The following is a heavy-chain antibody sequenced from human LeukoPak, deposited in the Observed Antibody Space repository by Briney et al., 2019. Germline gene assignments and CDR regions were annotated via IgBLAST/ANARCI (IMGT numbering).Heavy chain of an antibody. D-gene: IGHD2-15*01. CDR2: IYYSGST. CDR3: AGAWVAARFDY. CDR1: GGSISSYY. V-gene: IGHV4-59*01. J-gene: IGHJ4*02. Sequence: SETLSLTFTVSGGSISSYYWCWIRQPLGQRLVRMVYIYYSGSTNYTPSLKSRVTISVHTSKNQFSLKLGSVTAADTAVYYCAGAWVAARFDYWGQGTLVTVSS.